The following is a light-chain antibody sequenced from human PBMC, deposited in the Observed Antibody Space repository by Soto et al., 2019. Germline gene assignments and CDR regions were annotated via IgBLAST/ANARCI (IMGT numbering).Light chain of an antibody. CDR2: EVS. Sequence: QSVLTQPASVSGSPGQSITISWTGTSSDVGTYNHVSWYQQHPGKAPQLIIYEVSNRPSGLSNRFSASKSGNTASLTISGLQAEDEADYYCCSFTTSSTLVFGTGTKLTVL. CDR1: SSDVGTYNH. J-gene: IGLJ1*01. CDR3: CSFTTSSTLV. V-gene: IGLV2-14*01.